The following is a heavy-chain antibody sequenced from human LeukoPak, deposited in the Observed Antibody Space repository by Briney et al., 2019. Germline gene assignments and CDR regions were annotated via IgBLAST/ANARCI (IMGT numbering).Heavy chain of an antibody. D-gene: IGHD3-22*01. J-gene: IGHJ5*02. CDR2: IIPIFGTA. Sequence: ASVKVSCKASGGTFSSYAISWVRQAPGQGLEWMGGIIPIFGTANYAQKFQGRVTITADESTSTAYMELSSLRSEDTAVYYCARARDWIVGDQNWFDPWGQGTLVTVSS. CDR3: ARARDWIVGDQNWFDP. CDR1: GGTFSSYA. V-gene: IGHV1-69*13.